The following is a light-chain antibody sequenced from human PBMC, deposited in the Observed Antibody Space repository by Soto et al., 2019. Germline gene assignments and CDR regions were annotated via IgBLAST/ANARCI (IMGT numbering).Light chain of an antibody. CDR3: QAWDSSPRYVV. Sequence: SYELTQPPSVSVSPGQTASITCSGDKLGDKYACWYQQKPGQSPVLVIYQDSKRPSGIPERFSGSNSGNTATLTISGTQAMDEADYYCQAWDSSPRYVVFGGGTKVTVL. V-gene: IGLV3-1*01. J-gene: IGLJ2*01. CDR2: QDS. CDR1: KLGDKY.